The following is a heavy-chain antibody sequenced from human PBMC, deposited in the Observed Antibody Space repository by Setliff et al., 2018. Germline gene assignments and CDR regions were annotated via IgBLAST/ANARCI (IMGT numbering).Heavy chain of an antibody. Sequence: PGGSLRLSCGASGFTFSTHAMHWVRQAPGKGLEWVATIWSDGNNQFYPGSVKGRFTVSRDNSKNMVYLQMSGLRAEDTAVYYCAKVGIFGGGYFDLWGLGTLVTVSS. CDR1: GFTFSTHA. V-gene: IGHV3-33*06. CDR2: IWSDGNNQ. CDR3: AKVGIFGGGYFDL. J-gene: IGHJ4*02. D-gene: IGHD3-3*01.